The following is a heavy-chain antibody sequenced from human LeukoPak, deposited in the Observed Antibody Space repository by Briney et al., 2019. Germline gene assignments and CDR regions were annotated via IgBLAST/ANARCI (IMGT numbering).Heavy chain of an antibody. CDR2: IIPILGIA. V-gene: IGHV1-69*02. Sequence: SVKVSCTASEATFSSYTISWVTQSPGQRLECRGRIIPILGIANSAQTQQDRVTITADKSTSTAYMELSSLRSEDMAVYYCARQKTSPREGPTDYWGQGTLVTVSS. D-gene: IGHD5-24*01. CDR3: ARQKTSPREGPTDY. J-gene: IGHJ4*02. CDR1: EATFSSYT.